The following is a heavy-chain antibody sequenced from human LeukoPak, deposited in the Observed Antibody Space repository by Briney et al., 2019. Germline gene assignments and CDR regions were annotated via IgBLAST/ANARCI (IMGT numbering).Heavy chain of an antibody. J-gene: IGHJ2*01. CDR1: GFTFSSYW. CDR3: ATDSYSSSLYWSFDR. Sequence: GGSLRLSCAASGFTFSSYWMHWVRQAPGKGLVWVSRINGDGSSTYDADFVKGRFTISRDNAKNTVYLQMNSLRAEDTAVYYCATDSYSSSLYWSFDRWGRGGLVTVSS. V-gene: IGHV3-74*01. D-gene: IGHD6-13*01. CDR2: INGDGSST.